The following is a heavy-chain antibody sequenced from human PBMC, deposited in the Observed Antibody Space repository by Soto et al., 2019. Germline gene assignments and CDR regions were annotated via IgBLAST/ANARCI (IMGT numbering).Heavy chain of an antibody. V-gene: IGHV3-7*02. CDR3: ATISSVRGVIKHYYFIDV. Sequence: SLRLSCAATGFTFNNNWMTWVRQAPGRGLEWVANINQDGSEKFYVDSVKGRFTASRDNAKNSLYLLMNSLRAEDTAVYYCATISSVRGVIKHYYFIDVWGKGTTVTVSS. CDR2: INQDGSEK. J-gene: IGHJ6*03. D-gene: IGHD3-10*01. CDR1: GFTFNNNW.